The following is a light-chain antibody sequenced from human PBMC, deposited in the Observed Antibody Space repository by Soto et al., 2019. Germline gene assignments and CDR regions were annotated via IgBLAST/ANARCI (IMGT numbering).Light chain of an antibody. CDR2: DAS. J-gene: IGKJ4*01. CDR1: QSVNNY. CDR3: QQRSNWPRLT. V-gene: IGKV3-11*01. Sequence: EIALTQSPATLSLSPGERATHTCRASQSVNNYLALYQQKPGQGPRLLIYDASISSTSIPAMFSGSGSGTDFTLTISRLEPEDFTVYYCQQRSNWPRLTFGGGTKVEIK.